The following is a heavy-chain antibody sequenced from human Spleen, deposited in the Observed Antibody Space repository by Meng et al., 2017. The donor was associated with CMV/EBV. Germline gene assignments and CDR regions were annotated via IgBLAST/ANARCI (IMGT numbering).Heavy chain of an antibody. CDR1: GGSISSGTYY. Sequence: VQRQESGPGLVKPSQTLSLTCTVSGGSISSGTYYWGWIRQLPGKGLEWIAYIHYSGSTYYSPSLKSRVTISVDKSKNQFSLKLSSVTAADTAVYYCARVVTALWGYYFDYWGQGTLVTVSS. CDR2: IHYSGST. CDR3: ARVVTALWGYYFDY. V-gene: IGHV4-31*03. D-gene: IGHD2-21*02. J-gene: IGHJ4*02.